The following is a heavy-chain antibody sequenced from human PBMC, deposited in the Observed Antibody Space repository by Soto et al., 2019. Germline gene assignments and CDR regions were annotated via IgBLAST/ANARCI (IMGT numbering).Heavy chain of an antibody. Sequence: QVQLVQSGAEVKKPGASVKVSCKASGYTFTSYAMHWVRQAPGQRLEWMGWINAGNGNTKYSQKFQGRVTITRDTSGGPAYRGRGGLRSEDPAVYSWARDRGGPLAGARRPAPWGQGPLVPVSS. CDR2: INAGNGNT. D-gene: IGHD6-19*01. CDR3: ARDRGGPLAGARRPAP. J-gene: IGHJ5*02. V-gene: IGHV1-3*01. CDR1: GYTFTSYA.